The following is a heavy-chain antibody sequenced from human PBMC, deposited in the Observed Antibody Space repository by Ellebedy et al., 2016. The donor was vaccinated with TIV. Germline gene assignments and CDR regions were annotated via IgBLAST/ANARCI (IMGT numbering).Heavy chain of an antibody. V-gene: IGHV4-39*07. CDR2: INHSGST. D-gene: IGHD3-22*01. Sequence: SETLSLTXTVSGGSISSSSYYWSWIRQPPGKGLEWIGEINHSGSTNYNPSLKSRVTISVDTSKNQFSLKLSSVTAADTAVYYCARGREYYYDSSGYYSPLDYWGQGTLVTVSS. CDR3: ARGREYYYDSSGYYSPLDY. J-gene: IGHJ4*02. CDR1: GGSISSSSYY.